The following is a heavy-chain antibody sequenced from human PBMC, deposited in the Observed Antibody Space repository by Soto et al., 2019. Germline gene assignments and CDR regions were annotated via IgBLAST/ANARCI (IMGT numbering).Heavy chain of an antibody. Sequence: GASVKVSCKASGVTFSSYAIDWVRQAPGQGLEWMGGIIPLFGTAKHAQKFQGRITITADESTRTAYMELRSLRSEDTAVYYCARGVHDDSSGYYYFYWGQGTLVTVSS. CDR3: ARGVHDDSSGYYYFY. CDR1: GVTFSSYA. J-gene: IGHJ4*02. D-gene: IGHD3-22*01. V-gene: IGHV1-69*13. CDR2: IIPLFGTA.